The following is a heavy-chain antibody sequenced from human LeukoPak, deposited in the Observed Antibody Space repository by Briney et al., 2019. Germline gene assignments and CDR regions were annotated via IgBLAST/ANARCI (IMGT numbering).Heavy chain of an antibody. CDR1: GYTLTELS. J-gene: IGHJ6*03. CDR2: FDPEDGET. D-gene: IGHD2-2*01. CDR3: ATSVVVPAAPLAPKRYYYYMDV. V-gene: IGHV1-24*01. Sequence: ASVKVSCKVSGYTLTELSMHRVREAPGKGLEWRGGFDPEDGETIYAQKFQGRVTMTEDTSTDTAYMELSSLRSEDTAVYYCATSVVVPAAPLAPKRYYYYMDVWGKGTTVTVSS.